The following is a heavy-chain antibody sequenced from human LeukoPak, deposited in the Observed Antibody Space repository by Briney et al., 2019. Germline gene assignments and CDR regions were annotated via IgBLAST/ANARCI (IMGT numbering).Heavy chain of an antibody. V-gene: IGHV4-59*11. CDR2: TYYGGRT. J-gene: IGHJ3*02. Sequence: SETLSLTCSVSGDSISFHFWSWIRQPPGKGLEWIGHTYYGGRTDYNPSLASRVTVSADTSKNQFSLKLSSVTAADTAVYYCATLGRAAGNAFDIWGQGTVVIVSS. CDR1: GDSISFHF. CDR3: ATLGRAAGNAFDI. D-gene: IGHD1-26*01.